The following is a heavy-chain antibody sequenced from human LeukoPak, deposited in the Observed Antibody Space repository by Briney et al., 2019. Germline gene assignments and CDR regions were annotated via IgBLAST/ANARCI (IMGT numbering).Heavy chain of an antibody. J-gene: IGHJ4*02. CDR3: ARGSGYVNFDY. V-gene: IGHV4-34*01. D-gene: IGHD5-12*01. CDR2: INHSGST. CDR1: GGSFSGYY. Sequence: PSETLSLTCAVYGGSFSGYYWSWIHQPPGKGLEWIGEINHSGSTNYNPSLKSRVTISVDTSKNQFSLKLSSVTAADTAVYYCARGSGYVNFDYWAREPWSPSPQ.